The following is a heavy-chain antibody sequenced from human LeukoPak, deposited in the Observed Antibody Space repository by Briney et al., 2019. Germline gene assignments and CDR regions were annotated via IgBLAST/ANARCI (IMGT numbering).Heavy chain of an antibody. J-gene: IGHJ5*02. Sequence: SETLSLTCAVYGGSFSGYYWSWIRQPPGKGLEWIGEIDHSGSTNYNPSLKSRVIISVDTSKNQFSLKLSSVTAADTAVYYCARAYSYGSYNWFDPWGQGTLVTVSS. CDR3: ARAYSYGSYNWFDP. CDR2: IDHSGST. V-gene: IGHV4-34*01. CDR1: GGSFSGYY. D-gene: IGHD5-18*01.